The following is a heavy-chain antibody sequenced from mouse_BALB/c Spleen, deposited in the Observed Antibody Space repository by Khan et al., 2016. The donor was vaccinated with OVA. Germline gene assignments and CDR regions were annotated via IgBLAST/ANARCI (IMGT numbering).Heavy chain of an antibody. Sequence: EVKLLESGPGLVKPSQSLSLTCTVTGYSITSDYAWNWLRQFPGNKLECMGYISYSGSTNYNPALQSRISISRDTSKNQFFLQLNSVTTEDTATYYCARDGCRYSYAMDYWGQGTSVTVSS. V-gene: IGHV3-2*02. CDR3: ARDGCRYSYAMDY. CDR1: GYSITSDYA. J-gene: IGHJ4*01. CDR2: ISYSGST. D-gene: IGHD2-3*01.